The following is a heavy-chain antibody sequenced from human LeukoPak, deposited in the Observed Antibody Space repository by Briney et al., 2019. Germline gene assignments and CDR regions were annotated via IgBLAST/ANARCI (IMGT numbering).Heavy chain of an antibody. CDR2: ISSSSSYI. V-gene: IGHV3-21*05. CDR3: ARARVPAVAGTVDY. D-gene: IGHD6-19*01. J-gene: IGHJ4*02. CDR1: GFTFSSYS. Sequence: GGSLRLSCVASGFTFSSYSMNWVRQAPGKGLEWVSYISSSSSYIYYADSVKGRFTISRDNAKNSLYLQMNSLRAEDTAVYYCARARVPAVAGTVDYWGQGTLVTVSS.